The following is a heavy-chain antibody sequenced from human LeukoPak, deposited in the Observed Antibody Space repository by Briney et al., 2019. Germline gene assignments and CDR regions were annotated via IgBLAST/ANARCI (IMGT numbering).Heavy chain of an antibody. D-gene: IGHD5-24*01. J-gene: IGHJ4*02. CDR1: GFTFSSYW. CDR2: INQDGSEK. Sequence: GGSLRLSCAASGFTFSSYWMSWVRQAPGKGLEWVANINQDGSEKYYVDSVTGRFTISRDNSKNTLYLQMNSLRAEDTAVYYCARAVVEMATIEAPYPAGYFDYWGQGTLVTVSS. CDR3: ARAVVEMATIEAPYPAGYFDY. V-gene: IGHV3-7*01.